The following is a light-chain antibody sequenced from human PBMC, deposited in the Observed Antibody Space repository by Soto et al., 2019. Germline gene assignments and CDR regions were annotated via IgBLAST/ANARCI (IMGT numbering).Light chain of an antibody. J-gene: IGKJ1*01. CDR2: MIS. CDR1: QGLVYIDGNTY. V-gene: IGKV2-30*01. CDR3: MQGTHWPWT. Sequence: DVVMTQSPLSLPVTLGQPASISCRSTQGLVYIDGNTYLNWFHQRPGQSPRRLIYMISNRDSGVPDRFSGSGSGTDFTLTISRVEAEDVGVYSCMQGTHWPWTFGQGTKVEMK.